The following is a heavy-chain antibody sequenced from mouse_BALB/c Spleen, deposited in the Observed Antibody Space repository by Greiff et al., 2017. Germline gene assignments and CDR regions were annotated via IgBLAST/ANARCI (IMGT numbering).Heavy chain of an antibody. CDR3: ARSYYGTGAMDY. J-gene: IGHJ4*01. V-gene: IGHV5-17*02. D-gene: IGHD1-2*01. Sequence: EVHLVESGGGLVQPGGSRKLSCAASGFTFSSFGMHWVRQAPEKGLEWVAYISSGSSTIYYADTVKGRFTISRDNPKNTLFLQMTSLRSEDTAMYYCARSYYGTGAMDYWGQGTSVTVSS. CDR1: GFTFSSFG. CDR2: ISSGSSTI.